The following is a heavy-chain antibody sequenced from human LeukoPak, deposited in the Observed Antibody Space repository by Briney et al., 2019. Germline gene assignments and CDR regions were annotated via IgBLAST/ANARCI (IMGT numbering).Heavy chain of an antibody. Sequence: ASVKVSCKASGYTFTSYDINWVQQATGQGLEWMGWMNPNSGNTGYAQKFQGRVTMTRNTSISTAYMELSSLRSEDTAVYYCASRIAAAGIIDYWGQGTLVTVSS. D-gene: IGHD6-13*01. V-gene: IGHV1-8*01. J-gene: IGHJ4*02. CDR1: GYTFTSYD. CDR3: ASRIAAAGIIDY. CDR2: MNPNSGNT.